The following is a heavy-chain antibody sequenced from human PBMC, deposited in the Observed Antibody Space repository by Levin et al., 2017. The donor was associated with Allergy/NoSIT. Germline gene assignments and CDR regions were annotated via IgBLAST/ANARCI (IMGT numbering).Heavy chain of an antibody. J-gene: IGHJ4*02. CDR1: GFTFSNSW. D-gene: IGHD3-22*01. V-gene: IGHV3-7*01. CDR2: IKEDGSEK. CDR3: ARVAHHYYDSSGYHYFDC. Sequence: GESLKISCATSGFTFSNSWMTWVRQAPGKGLEWVANIKEDGSEKYYVDSVKGRFTISRDNAKNSLYLQMNSLRAEDTAVYYCARVAHHYYDSSGYHYFDCWGQGDLVTVSS.